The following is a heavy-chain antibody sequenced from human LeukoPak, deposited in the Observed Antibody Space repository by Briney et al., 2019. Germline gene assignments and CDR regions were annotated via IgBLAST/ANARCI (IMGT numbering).Heavy chain of an antibody. J-gene: IGHJ4*02. CDR3: AKDIPGDGYNNDFDY. V-gene: IGHV3-23*01. D-gene: IGHD5-24*01. Sequence: PGGSLRLSCAASGFTFSNHAMTWVRQAPGKGLEYVSSINRSGGSTYYADSVKGRFTISRDNSKNTLYLQMNGLRAEDTAVYYCAKDIPGDGYNNDFDYWGQGTLVTVSS. CDR1: GFTFSNHA. CDR2: INRSGGST.